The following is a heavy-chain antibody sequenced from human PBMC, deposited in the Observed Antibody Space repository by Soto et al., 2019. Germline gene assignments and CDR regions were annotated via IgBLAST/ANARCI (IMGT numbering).Heavy chain of an antibody. Sequence: QLQLQESGPGLVKPSETLSLTCTVSGGSISSSSYYWGWIRQPPGKGLEWIGGIYYSGSTYYNPSLKSRVTISVDTSKNQLSLKLSSVTAADTAVYYCARHEGGYYWGQGTLVTVSS. CDR3: ARHEGGYY. CDR1: GGSISSSSYY. D-gene: IGHD5-12*01. V-gene: IGHV4-39*01. J-gene: IGHJ4*02. CDR2: IYYSGST.